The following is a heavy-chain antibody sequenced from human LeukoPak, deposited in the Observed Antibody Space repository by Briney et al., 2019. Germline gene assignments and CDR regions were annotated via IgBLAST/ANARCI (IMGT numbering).Heavy chain of an antibody. Sequence: GGSLRLSCAASGFTFSSYGMHWVRQAPGKGLEWVAVIWYDGSNKYYADSVKGRFTISRDNSKNTLYLQMNSLRAEDTAVYYCARDSVPHSSGWFLFDYWGQGTLVTVSS. CDR2: IWYDGSNK. D-gene: IGHD6-19*01. V-gene: IGHV3-33*01. CDR1: GFTFSSYG. CDR3: ARDSVPHSSGWFLFDY. J-gene: IGHJ4*02.